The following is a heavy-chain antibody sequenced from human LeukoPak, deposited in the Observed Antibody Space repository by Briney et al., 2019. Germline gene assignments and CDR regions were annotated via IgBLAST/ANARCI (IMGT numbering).Heavy chain of an antibody. CDR2: INSDGINT. J-gene: IGHJ5*02. CDR3: ARDLGQYYDTSDNWFDP. Sequence: GGSLRLSCAASGFTFRNYWMHWVRQAPGKGLMWVSRINSDGINTSYADSVKGRFTISRDNAKNTLNLQMNSLRAEDTAVYYCARDLGQYYDTSDNWFDPWGQGTLVTVSS. V-gene: IGHV3-74*01. D-gene: IGHD3-22*01. CDR1: GFTFRNYW.